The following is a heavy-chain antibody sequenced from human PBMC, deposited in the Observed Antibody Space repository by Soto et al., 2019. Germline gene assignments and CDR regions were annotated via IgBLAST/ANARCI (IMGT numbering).Heavy chain of an antibody. CDR1: SVSNAW. V-gene: IGHV3-15*07. CDR3: TTDPEDDILTGFPLGGY. D-gene: IGHD3-9*01. J-gene: IGHJ4*02. CDR2: IKSKTDGGTT. Sequence: SVSNAWMNWVRPAPGKGLEWVGRIKSKTDGGTTDYAAPVKGRFTISRDDSKNTLYLQMNSLKTEDTAVYYCTTDPEDDILTGFPLGGYWGQGTLVTVSS.